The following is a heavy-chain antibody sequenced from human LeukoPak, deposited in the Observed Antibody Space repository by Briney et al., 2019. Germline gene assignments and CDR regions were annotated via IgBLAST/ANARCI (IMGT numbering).Heavy chain of an antibody. V-gene: IGHV3-30*18. CDR2: ISYDGSNK. Sequence: GGSLRLSCAASGFTFSSYGIHWVRQAPGKGLEWVAVISYDGSNKYYADSVMGRFTISRDNSKNTLYLQMNSLRTEDTAVYYCAKETAAKYSSGWTGGGPSLQYWGQGTLVTVSS. CDR1: GFTFSSYG. CDR3: AKETAAKYSSGWTGGGPSLQY. D-gene: IGHD6-19*01. J-gene: IGHJ4*02.